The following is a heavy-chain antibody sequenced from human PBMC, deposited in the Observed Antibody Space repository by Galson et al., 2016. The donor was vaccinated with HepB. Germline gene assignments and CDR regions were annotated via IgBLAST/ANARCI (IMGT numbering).Heavy chain of an antibody. CDR2: ISYDGSNE. J-gene: IGHJ6*01. Sequence: SLRLSCAASGFSFSYYAMHWVRQAPGKGLEWVAVISYDGSNEYYTDSVKGRFTISRDNSRYTLYLQLNSLRAEDTAVYYCANADALYYYYYGMEVWGQGTTVTVSS. V-gene: IGHV3-30-3*01. CDR3: ANADALYYYYYGMEV. D-gene: IGHD3-16*01. CDR1: GFSFSYYA.